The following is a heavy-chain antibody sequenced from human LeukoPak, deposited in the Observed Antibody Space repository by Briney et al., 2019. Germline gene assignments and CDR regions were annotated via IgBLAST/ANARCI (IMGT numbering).Heavy chain of an antibody. CDR2: ISYDGHNK. CDR3: ARGAAVWNY. Sequence: GRSLTLSCAASGFAFSGYSMHWVRQAPGKGLEWVAVISYDGHNKDYADSVKGRFTISRDNAKNSLYLQMNSLRAEDTAVYYCARGAAVWNYWGQGTLVTVSS. V-gene: IGHV3-30-3*01. D-gene: IGHD6-13*01. CDR1: GFAFSGYS. J-gene: IGHJ4*02.